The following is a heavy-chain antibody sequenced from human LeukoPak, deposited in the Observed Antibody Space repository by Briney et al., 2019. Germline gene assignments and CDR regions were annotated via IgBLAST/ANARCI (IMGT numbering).Heavy chain of an antibody. V-gene: IGHV4-4*07. CDR3: ARAPSSGTYYYFAY. Sequence: SETLSLTCIVSGGSITNYDWIWIRQPAGKGLEWVGRISTSGSTTYNPSLKSRVTMSVDTSKKWVSLRLSSATAADTAVYYCARAPSSGTYYYFAYWGQGTLVTVSS. J-gene: IGHJ4*02. CDR1: GGSITNYD. D-gene: IGHD3-22*01. CDR2: ISTSGST.